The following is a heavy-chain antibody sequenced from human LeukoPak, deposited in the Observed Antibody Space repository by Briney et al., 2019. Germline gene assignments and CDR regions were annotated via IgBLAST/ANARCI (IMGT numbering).Heavy chain of an antibody. Sequence: PSETLSLTCTVSGGSISSYYWSWIRQPPGKGLEWIGYIYYSGSTNYNPSLKSRVTISVDTSKNQFSLKLSSVTAADTAVYYCARVAVGDYQIPYHYGMDVWGQGTTVSVSS. CDR3: ARVAVGDYQIPYHYGMDV. V-gene: IGHV4-59*01. CDR2: IYYSGST. D-gene: IGHD4-17*01. J-gene: IGHJ6*02. CDR1: GGSISSYY.